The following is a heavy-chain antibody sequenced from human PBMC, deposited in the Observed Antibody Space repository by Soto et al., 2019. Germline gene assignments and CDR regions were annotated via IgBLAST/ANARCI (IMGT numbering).Heavy chain of an antibody. D-gene: IGHD3-22*01. Sequence: PSETLSLTCTVSGGSISSYYWNWIRQPPGKGLEWIGGIYYGGGTNYNPSLKSRVTLSVDTSKNQFSLKLSSVTAADTAVYYCASQYYYDSSGSQTFDYWGQGTQVTAPQ. CDR2: IYYGGGT. J-gene: IGHJ4*02. CDR3: ASQYYYDSSGSQTFDY. V-gene: IGHV4-59*01. CDR1: GGSISSYY.